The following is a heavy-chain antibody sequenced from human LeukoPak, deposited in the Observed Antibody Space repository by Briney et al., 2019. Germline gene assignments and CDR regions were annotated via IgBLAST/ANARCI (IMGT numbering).Heavy chain of an antibody. CDR3: AKDPGASVSGFHMDV. J-gene: IGHJ6*03. V-gene: IGHV3-30*02. CDR2: IWSDGNNR. CDR1: GLSFRNYG. Sequence: GGSLRLSCAASGLSFRNYGMHWVRQATGKGLECVSFIWSDGNNRFHADSVKGRFTISRDNSKNMLFLQMDTLRAEDTALYYCAKDPGASVSGFHMDVWGKGTTVIVSS. D-gene: IGHD2-8*02.